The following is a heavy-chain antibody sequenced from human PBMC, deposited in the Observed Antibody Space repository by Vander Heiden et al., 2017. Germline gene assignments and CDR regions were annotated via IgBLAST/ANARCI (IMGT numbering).Heavy chain of an antibody. Sequence: EVPLFDSGGGFVQPGGSVELSCAASGLTFSSYAMSWVRTAPGKGLEWVSAISVSGGSTYYADSVKGRFTISRDNSKNTLYLQMNSLRAEDTAVYYCAKGGGSYGDAFDIWGQGTMVTVSS. CDR2: ISVSGGST. J-gene: IGHJ3*02. CDR3: AKGGGSYGDAFDI. D-gene: IGHD1-26*01. CDR1: GLTFSSYA. V-gene: IGHV3-23*01.